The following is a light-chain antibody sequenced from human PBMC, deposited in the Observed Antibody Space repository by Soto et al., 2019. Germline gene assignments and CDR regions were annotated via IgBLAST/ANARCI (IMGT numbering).Light chain of an antibody. CDR1: QSVRSN. Sequence: EIVMTQSPATLSVSPGERATLSCRATQSVRSNLAWYQQKPGQAPRFLMYDASTRATGIPARFSGSGSGTEFTLTISSLQSEDFAVYYCQQYNNWPPWTFGQGTKVDIK. CDR2: DAS. J-gene: IGKJ1*01. CDR3: QQYNNWPPWT. V-gene: IGKV3-15*01.